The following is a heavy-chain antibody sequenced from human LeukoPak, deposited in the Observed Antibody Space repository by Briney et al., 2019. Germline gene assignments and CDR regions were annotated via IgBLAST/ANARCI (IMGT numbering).Heavy chain of an antibody. J-gene: IGHJ5*02. Sequence: IPRKSYGFGLGKNGIRGVRQMLEKDLEWMGRIDPSDSYTNYSPSFQGHVTISADKSISTAYLQWSSLKASDTAMYYCARHPAFNWFDPWGQGTLVTVSS. V-gene: IGHV5-10-1*01. CDR1: GFGLGKNG. CDR3: ARHPAFNWFDP. CDR2: IDPSDSYT.